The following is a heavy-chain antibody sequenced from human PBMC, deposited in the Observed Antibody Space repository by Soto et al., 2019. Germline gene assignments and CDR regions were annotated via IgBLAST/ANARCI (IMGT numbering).Heavy chain of an antibody. CDR2: INHSGST. D-gene: IGHD3-9*01. J-gene: IGHJ5*02. CDR3: ARGRYPFYVLRYLKFDP. V-gene: IGHV4-39*07. CDR1: GGSIGSSSYY. Sequence: PSETLSLTCTVSGGSIGSSSYYWGWIRQPPGKGLEWIGEINHSGSTNYNPSLKSRVTISVDTSKNQFSLKLSSVTAADTAVYYCARGRYPFYVLRYLKFDPWGQGTLVTVSS.